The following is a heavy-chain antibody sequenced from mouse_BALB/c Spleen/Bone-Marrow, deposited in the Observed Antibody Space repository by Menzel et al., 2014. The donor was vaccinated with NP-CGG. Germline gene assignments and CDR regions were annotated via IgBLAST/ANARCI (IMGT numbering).Heavy chain of an antibody. J-gene: IGHJ2*01. CDR2: ISGGGNS. V-gene: IGHV5-6-5*01. CDR3: ARARGVTTATPYYFDY. D-gene: IGHD1-2*01. CDR1: GFSFSSYA. Sequence: EVKVEESGGGLVKPGGSLKLSCAASGFSFSSYAVSWVRQTPEKRLEWVASISGGGNSYHSDNMKGRFTISRGNARNILYLQMSSLRSEDTAMYYCARARGVTTATPYYFDYWGQGTALTVSS.